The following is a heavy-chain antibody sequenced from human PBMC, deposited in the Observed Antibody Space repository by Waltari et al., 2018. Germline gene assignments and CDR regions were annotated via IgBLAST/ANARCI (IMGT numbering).Heavy chain of an antibody. CDR2: IYYSGST. Sequence: QLQLQESGPGLVKPSETLSLTCTVSGGSISSSSYYWGWIRQPPGKGLEWIGSIYYSGSTYYSPSLKSRVTISVDTSKNQFSLKLSSVTAADTAVYYCARGQASYNWNYFDYWGQGTLVTVSS. V-gene: IGHV4-39*07. CDR1: GGSISSSSYY. J-gene: IGHJ4*02. CDR3: ARGQASYNWNYFDY. D-gene: IGHD1-20*01.